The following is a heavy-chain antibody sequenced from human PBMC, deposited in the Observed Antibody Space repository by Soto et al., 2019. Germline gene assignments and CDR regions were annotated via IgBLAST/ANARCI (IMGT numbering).Heavy chain of an antibody. CDR2: IIPIFGTA. D-gene: IGHD3-22*01. Sequence: ASVKVSCKASGGTFSSYAISWVRQAPGQGLEWMGGIIPIFGTANYTQKFQGRVTITADESTSTAYMELSSLRSEDTAVYYCARYYDSSGYYLYWGQGTLVTVSS. CDR1: GGTFSSYA. CDR3: ARYYDSSGYYLY. J-gene: IGHJ4*02. V-gene: IGHV1-69*13.